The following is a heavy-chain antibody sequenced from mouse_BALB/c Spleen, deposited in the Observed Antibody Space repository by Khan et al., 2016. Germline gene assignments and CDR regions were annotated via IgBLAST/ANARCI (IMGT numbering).Heavy chain of an antibody. CDR3: TRSPTATRYFDV. D-gene: IGHD1-2*01. CDR1: GYSITSDYA. CDR2: IRYSGST. V-gene: IGHV3-2*02. J-gene: IGHJ1*01. Sequence: ELVESGPGLVKPSQSLSLTCTVTGYSITSDYAWNWIRQFPVNKLEWMGYIRYSGSTTYNPSPKSRISFTRDPSKTQFFLQLYSVTTEDTATYYRTRSPTATRYFDVWGAWTAVTVSS.